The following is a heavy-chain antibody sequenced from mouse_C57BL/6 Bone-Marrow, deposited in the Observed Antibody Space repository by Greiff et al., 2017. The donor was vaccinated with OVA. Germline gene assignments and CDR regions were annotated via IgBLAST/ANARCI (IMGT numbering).Heavy chain of an antibody. D-gene: IGHD2-2*01. CDR3: ARGGMVTTSYYAMDY. CDR2: ISSGSSPI. V-gene: IGHV5-17*01. J-gene: IGHJ4*01. CDR1: GFTFSDYG. Sequence: EVHLVESGGGLVKPGGSLKLSCAASGFTFSDYGMHGVRQAPEKGLEGVAYISSGSSPIYFADTGKGRFTISRDNAKNTLFLQMTSLRSEDTAMYYCARGGMVTTSYYAMDYWGQGTSVTVSS.